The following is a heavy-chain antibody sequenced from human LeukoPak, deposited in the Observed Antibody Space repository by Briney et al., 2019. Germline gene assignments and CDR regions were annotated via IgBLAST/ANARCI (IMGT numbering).Heavy chain of an antibody. Sequence: ASVKVSCKASGYTFTCYGISWVRQAPGQGLEWMGWISGYNGNTNYAQKLQGRVTMTTDTSTSTAYMELRSLRSDDTAVYYCAREPHRDSNAFDIWGQGTMVSVSS. D-gene: IGHD2-21*01. CDR1: GYTFTCYG. J-gene: IGHJ3*02. V-gene: IGHV1-18*01. CDR2: ISGYNGNT. CDR3: AREPHRDSNAFDI.